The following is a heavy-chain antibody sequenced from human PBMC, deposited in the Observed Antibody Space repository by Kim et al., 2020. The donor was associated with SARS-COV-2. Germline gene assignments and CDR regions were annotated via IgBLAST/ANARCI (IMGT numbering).Heavy chain of an antibody. J-gene: IGHJ4*02. CDR3: ARDKVGATTGVGDFDH. CDR1: GFTVSSNH. V-gene: IGHV3-66*02. CDR2: IYTGGST. Sequence: GGSLRLSCAASGFTVSSNHMSWVRQAPGKGLEWVSIIYTGGSTYYADSVKGRFTISRDNSKNALYLQMNSLRAEDTAVYYCARDKVGATTGVGDFDHWGQGTLVTVSS. D-gene: IGHD1-26*01.